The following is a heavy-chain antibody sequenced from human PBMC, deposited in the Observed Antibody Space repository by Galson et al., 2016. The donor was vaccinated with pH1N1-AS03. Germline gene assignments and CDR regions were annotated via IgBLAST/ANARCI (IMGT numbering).Heavy chain of an antibody. CDR3: ARDAPERPVGASFDY. CDR1: GFTFTSYS. D-gene: IGHD1-1*01. V-gene: IGHV3-48*01. J-gene: IGHJ4*02. Sequence: SLRLSCAASGFTFTSYSMNWVRQAPGKGLEWISYIRSSGNTIYYADSVKDRFTISRDNAKNSVYLQMNSLRAEDTAVYYCARDAPERPVGASFDYWGQGTLVIVSS. CDR2: IRSSGNTI.